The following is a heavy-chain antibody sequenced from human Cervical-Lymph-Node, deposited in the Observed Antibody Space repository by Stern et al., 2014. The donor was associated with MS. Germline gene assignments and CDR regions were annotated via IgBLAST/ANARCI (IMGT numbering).Heavy chain of an antibody. CDR1: ENSFTSHY. CDR2: INPSGGSA. J-gene: IGHJ6*02. V-gene: IGHV1-46*01. CDR3: ARDVFRGNYYGMDV. D-gene: IGHD3-10*01. Sequence: VQLVESGAEVKKPGASVKVSCKASENSFTSHYIHWVRQAPGQGLEWMGIINPSGGSAKYAQKFQVRVTMTSDTSTSTVYMELSSLRSEDTAVYYCARDVFRGNYYGMDVWGQGTTVTVSS.